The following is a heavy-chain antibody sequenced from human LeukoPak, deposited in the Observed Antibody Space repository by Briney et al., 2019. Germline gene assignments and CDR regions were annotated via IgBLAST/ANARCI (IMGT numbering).Heavy chain of an antibody. CDR1: GGSISSSSYY. D-gene: IGHD6-19*01. V-gene: IGHV4-39*01. Sequence: SETLSLTCTVSGGSISSSSYYWGWIRQPPGKGLEWIGSIYYSGSTYYNPSLKSRVTISVDTSKNQFSLKLSSVTAADTAVYYCARLGHSRQWLPLSWFDPWGQGTLVTVSS. J-gene: IGHJ5*02. CDR3: ARLGHSRQWLPLSWFDP. CDR2: IYYSGST.